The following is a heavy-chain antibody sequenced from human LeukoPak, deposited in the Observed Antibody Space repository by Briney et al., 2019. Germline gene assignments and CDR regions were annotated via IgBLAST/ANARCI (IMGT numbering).Heavy chain of an antibody. CDR3: ARGDYDILTGYPTHDY. V-gene: IGHV5-51*01. CDR1: GYSFTTYW. Sequence: GESLKSSCKGSGYSFTTYWIGWVRQMPGKGQEWMGIIYPGDSDTRYSPSFQGQVTISADKSISTAYLQWSSLKASDTAMYYCARGDYDILTGYPTHDYWDQGTLVTVSS. D-gene: IGHD3-9*01. CDR2: IYPGDSDT. J-gene: IGHJ4*02.